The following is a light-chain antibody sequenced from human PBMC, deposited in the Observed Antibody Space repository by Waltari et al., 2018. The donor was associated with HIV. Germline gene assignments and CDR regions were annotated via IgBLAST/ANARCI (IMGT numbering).Light chain of an antibody. J-gene: IGLJ2*01. CDR3: GTWDSSLSAGV. V-gene: IGLV1-51*01. CDR1: SSHIRHNY. CDR2: DNH. Sequence: QSVLTPPPSVSAAPGPKLPISCSGSSSHIRHNYVPWYQQLPGTAPKLLIYDNHKRPSGIPDRFSGSKSGTSATLGITGLQTGDEADYYCGTWDSSLSAGVFGGGTKVTVL.